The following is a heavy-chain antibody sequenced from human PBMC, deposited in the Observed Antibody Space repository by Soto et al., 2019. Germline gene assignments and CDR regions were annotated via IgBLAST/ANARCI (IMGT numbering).Heavy chain of an antibody. Sequence: QVQLVQSGAEVKKPGSSVKVSCKASGGTISSYAISWVRQAPGQGLEWMGGIIPIFGTANYAQKFQGRVTITADESTSTAYMELSSLRSEDTAVYYCARGIAYSSSWYFLFDYWGQGTLVTVSS. CDR2: IIPIFGTA. CDR3: ARGIAYSSSWYFLFDY. J-gene: IGHJ4*02. D-gene: IGHD6-13*01. CDR1: GGTISSYA. V-gene: IGHV1-69*01.